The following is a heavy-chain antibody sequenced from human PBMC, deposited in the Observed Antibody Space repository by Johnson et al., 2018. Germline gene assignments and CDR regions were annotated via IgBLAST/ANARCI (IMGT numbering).Heavy chain of an antibody. CDR3: ERGGDYHYYYYMDV. Sequence: EVQLVESGGGLVQXGGSXRLSCAASGFTFSIYNMNWVRQSPGKGLEWLSYLSSSNCYIYYADSQKGRFTISRDHAKNSLYLQKNSLRAEDPSVYYCERGGDYHYYYYMDVWGKGTTVTVSS. V-gene: IGHV3-21*05. CDR2: LSSSNCYI. J-gene: IGHJ6*03. D-gene: IGHD4-17*01. CDR1: GFTFSIYN.